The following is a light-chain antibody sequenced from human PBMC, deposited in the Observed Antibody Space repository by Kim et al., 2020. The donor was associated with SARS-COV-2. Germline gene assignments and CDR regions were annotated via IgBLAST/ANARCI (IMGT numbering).Light chain of an antibody. Sequence: LTISCTGTSSDGGGYNYVSWYQQHPGKAPKLMIYDVSNRPSGVSNRFSGSKSGNTASLTISGLQAEDEADYYCSSYTSSSTLEVVFGGGTQLTVL. CDR1: SSDGGGYNY. J-gene: IGLJ2*01. V-gene: IGLV2-14*03. CDR2: DVS. CDR3: SSYTSSSTLEVV.